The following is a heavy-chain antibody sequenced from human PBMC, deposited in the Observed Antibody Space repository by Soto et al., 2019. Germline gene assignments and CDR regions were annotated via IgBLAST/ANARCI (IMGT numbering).Heavy chain of an antibody. D-gene: IGHD1-26*01. CDR1: GGSVSSGGDY. CDR3: ARDHQWAFDL. J-gene: IGHJ4*02. CDR2: IYYSGST. Sequence: SETLSLTCTVSGGSVSSGGDYWSWIRQRPGRGLEWIGYIYYSGSTYYNPSLKSRVIISVDKSKNQFSLRLSSVTAADTAVYYCARDHQWAFDLWGQGALVTVSS. V-gene: IGHV4-31*03.